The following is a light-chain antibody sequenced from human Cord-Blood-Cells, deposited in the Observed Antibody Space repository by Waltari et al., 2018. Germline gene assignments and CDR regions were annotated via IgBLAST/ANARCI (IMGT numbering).Light chain of an antibody. J-gene: IGKJ1*01. V-gene: IGKV1-39*01. CDR1: QSISIY. CDR3: QHSYSTPPK. Sequence: DIQLTQSPSSLSASVRDRVTIPCRASQSISIYLNRYQQRPGKAPKLLIYAASSLQSGDPSRFSGSGSGTDFTLTISSLQPENFATYYCQHSYSTPPKFGQGTKVEIK. CDR2: AAS.